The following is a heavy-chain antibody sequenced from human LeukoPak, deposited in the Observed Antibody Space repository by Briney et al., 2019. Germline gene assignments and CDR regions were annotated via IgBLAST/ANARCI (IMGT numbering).Heavy chain of an antibody. CDR3: ARDPPDIVVVPAARDAY. J-gene: IGHJ4*02. Sequence: ASVKVSCKASGYTFTGYYMHWVRQAPGQGLEWMGWINPNSGGTNYAQQFKGRVTMTRATSITTAYMELSRLRSDDTAVYYCARDPPDIVVVPAARDAYWGQGTLVTVSS. CDR2: INPNSGGT. CDR1: GYTFTGYY. D-gene: IGHD2-2*01. V-gene: IGHV1-2*02.